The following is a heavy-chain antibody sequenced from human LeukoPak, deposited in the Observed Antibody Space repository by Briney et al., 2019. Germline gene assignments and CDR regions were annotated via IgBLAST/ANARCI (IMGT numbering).Heavy chain of an antibody. J-gene: IGHJ6*03. CDR3: ARAGYSYGYYYYYYMDV. CDR2: ISSSGST. CDR1: GDSISSGDYY. D-gene: IGHD5-18*01. V-gene: IGHV4-61*02. Sequence: SETLSLTCTVSGDSISSGDYYWSWIRQPAGKGLEWIGRISSSGSTNYNPSLKSRVTISVDTSKNQFSLKLSSVTAADTAVYYCARAGYSYGYYYYYYMDVWGKGTTVTVSS.